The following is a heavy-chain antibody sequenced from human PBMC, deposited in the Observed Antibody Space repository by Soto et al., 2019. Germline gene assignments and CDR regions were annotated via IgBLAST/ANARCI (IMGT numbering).Heavy chain of an antibody. D-gene: IGHD4-17*01. CDR3: ARDSNYGDYSA. CDR2: IYYSGST. Sequence: TLSLTCTVSGGSISSGDYYWSWIRQPPGKGLEWIGYIYYSGSTYYNPSLKSRVTISVDTSKNQFSLKLSSVTAADTAVYYCARDSNYGDYSAWGQGTLVTVSS. J-gene: IGHJ5*02. CDR1: GGSISSGDYY. V-gene: IGHV4-30-4*01.